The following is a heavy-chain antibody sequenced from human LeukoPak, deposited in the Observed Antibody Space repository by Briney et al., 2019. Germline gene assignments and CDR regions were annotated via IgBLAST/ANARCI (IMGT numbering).Heavy chain of an antibody. J-gene: IGHJ4*02. D-gene: IGHD5-24*01. CDR3: ASNFRWLRYFDY. CDR1: GYTLTELS. V-gene: IGHV1-24*01. CDR2: FDPEDGET. Sequence: GASVKVSCKVSGYTLTELSMHWVRQAPGKGLEWMGGFDPEDGETIYAQKFQGRVTMTEDTSTDTAYMELSSLRSEDTAVYYCASNFRWLRYFDYWGQGTLVTVSS.